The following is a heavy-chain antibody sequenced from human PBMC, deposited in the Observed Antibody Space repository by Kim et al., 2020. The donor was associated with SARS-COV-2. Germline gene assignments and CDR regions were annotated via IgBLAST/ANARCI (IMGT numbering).Heavy chain of an antibody. D-gene: IGHD3-22*01. J-gene: IGHJ4*02. V-gene: IGHV3-23*01. CDR3: ARIVDSTLWAGHDF. Sequence: YADSVKGRFTISRDNSKDTLYLQMSSQRSDDTAVYYCARIVDSTLWAGHDFWGQGTLATVSS.